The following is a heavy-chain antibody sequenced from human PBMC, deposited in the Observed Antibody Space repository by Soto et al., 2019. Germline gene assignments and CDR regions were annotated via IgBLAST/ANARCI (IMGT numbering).Heavy chain of an antibody. J-gene: IGHJ4*02. Sequence: PGESLKISCNTSGYSFTTYWIGWVRQMPGKGLEWMGIIYPLNSDTRYSPSFQGQVTLSADKSISTAYLQWSSLKASDTAMYYWARREKSGFPDYWGQGTLVTVS. D-gene: IGHD3-3*01. CDR2: IYPLNSDT. CDR1: GYSFTTYW. V-gene: IGHV5-51*01. CDR3: ARREKSGFPDY.